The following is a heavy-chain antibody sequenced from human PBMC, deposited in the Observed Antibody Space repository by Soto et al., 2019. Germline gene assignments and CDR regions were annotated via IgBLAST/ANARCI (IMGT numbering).Heavy chain of an antibody. Sequence: PSDTLSLTCTVSGRSVSSGSYYWSWIRQPPGKGLEWIGYIYYSGSTNYNPSLKSRVTITKDTYKNQVVLTMTNMDPVDTATYYCAQTYYYGSNWFDPWGQGTLVTVSS. CDR1: GRSVSSGSYY. V-gene: IGHV4-61*01. CDR2: IYYSGST. J-gene: IGHJ5*02. CDR3: AQTYYYGSNWFDP. D-gene: IGHD3-10*01.